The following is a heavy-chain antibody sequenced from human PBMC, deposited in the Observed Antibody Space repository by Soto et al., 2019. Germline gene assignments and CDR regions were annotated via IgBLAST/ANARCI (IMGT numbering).Heavy chain of an antibody. CDR3: ARRTTGIAAAGPIDY. CDR1: GGSISSSSYY. Sequence: SETLSLTCTVSGGSISSSSYYWGWIRQPPGKGLEWIGSIYYSGSTYYNPSLKSRVTISVDTSKNQFSLKLSSVTAADTAVYYCARRTTGIAAAGPIDYWGQGTLVTVSS. J-gene: IGHJ4*02. D-gene: IGHD6-13*01. CDR2: IYYSGST. V-gene: IGHV4-39*01.